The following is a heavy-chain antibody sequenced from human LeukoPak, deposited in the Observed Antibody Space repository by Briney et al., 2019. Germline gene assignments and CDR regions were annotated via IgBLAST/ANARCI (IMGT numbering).Heavy chain of an antibody. CDR2: TIPIFGTA. J-gene: IGHJ4*02. CDR3: ASVRAPSYDSSGYYPDY. Sequence: ASVKVSCKASGGTFSSYAISWVRQAPGQGLEWMGGTIPIFGTANYAQKFQGRVTITADESTSTAYMELSSLRSEDTAVYYCASVRAPSYDSSGYYPDYWGQGTLVTVSS. V-gene: IGHV1-69*13. D-gene: IGHD3-22*01. CDR1: GGTFSSYA.